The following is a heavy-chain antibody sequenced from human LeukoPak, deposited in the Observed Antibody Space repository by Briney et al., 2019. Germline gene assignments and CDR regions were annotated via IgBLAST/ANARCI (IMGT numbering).Heavy chain of an antibody. J-gene: IGHJ4*02. CDR3: AKVGGYGLPPKYYFDY. CDR2: ISGCGGST. Sequence: GGSLRLSCAASGFTFSSYAMSWVRQAPGKGLEWVSAISGCGGSTYYADSVKGRFTISRDNSKNTLYLQMNSLRAEDTAVYYCAKVGGYGLPPKYYFDYWGQGTLVTVSS. CDR1: GFTFSSYA. D-gene: IGHD5-18*01. V-gene: IGHV3-23*01.